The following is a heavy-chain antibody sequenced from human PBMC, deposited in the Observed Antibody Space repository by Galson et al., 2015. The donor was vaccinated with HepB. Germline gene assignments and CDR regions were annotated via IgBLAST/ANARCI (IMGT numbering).Heavy chain of an antibody. J-gene: IGHJ3*02. CDR2: ISYDGNIQ. D-gene: IGHD3-22*01. V-gene: IGHV3-30-3*01. CDR1: EFTFSSYE. Sequence: SLRLSCAASEFTFSSYEMHWVRQAPGKGLEWVAVISYDGNIQYYADSVKGRFTISRDNSKNILNLQMSSLRADDTAVYYCARDWETSGYVMGAFDIWGQGTMVTVSS. CDR3: ARDWETSGYVMGAFDI.